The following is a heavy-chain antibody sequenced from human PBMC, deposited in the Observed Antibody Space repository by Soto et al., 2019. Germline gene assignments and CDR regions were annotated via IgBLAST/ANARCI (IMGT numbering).Heavy chain of an antibody. Sequence: QLQLQESGPGLVKPSETLSLTCTVSGGSISSSSYYWGWIRQPPGKGLEWIGRIYYSGSTYYNPSLKSRVTISVDTSKNQFSLKLSSVTAADTAVYFCVPSNWFDPWGQGTLVTVSS. CDR3: VPSNWFDP. CDR2: IYYSGST. CDR1: GGSISSSSYY. V-gene: IGHV4-39*01. J-gene: IGHJ5*02.